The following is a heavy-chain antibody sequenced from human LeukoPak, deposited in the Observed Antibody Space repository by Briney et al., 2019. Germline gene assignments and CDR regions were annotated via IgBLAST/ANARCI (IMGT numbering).Heavy chain of an antibody. V-gene: IGHV4-4*07. J-gene: IGHJ3*02. D-gene: IGHD2-2*01. CDR3: ARDVVGIVVPAASDDAFDI. CDR1: GGSISNYY. CDR2: ISTSGST. Sequence: SETLSLTCTVSGGSISNYYWSWIRQPAGKGLEWIGRISTSGSTNYNPSLKSRVTMSVDTSKNQFSLKLSSVTAADTAVYYCARDVVGIVVPAASDDAFDIWGQGTMVTVSS.